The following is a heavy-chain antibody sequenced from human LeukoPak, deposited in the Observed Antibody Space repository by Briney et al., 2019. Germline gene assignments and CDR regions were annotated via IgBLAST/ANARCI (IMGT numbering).Heavy chain of an antibody. Sequence: GGSLRLSCAASGFTFSSYSMNWVRQAPGKGLEWVSSISSSSSYIYYADSVKGRFTISRDNAKNSLYLQVNSLRAEDTAVYYCARDYCSGGSCYTTHYYYYMDVWGKGTTVTVSS. CDR3: ARDYCSGGSCYTTHYYYYMDV. J-gene: IGHJ6*03. CDR2: ISSSSSYI. D-gene: IGHD2-15*01. CDR1: GFTFSSYS. V-gene: IGHV3-21*01.